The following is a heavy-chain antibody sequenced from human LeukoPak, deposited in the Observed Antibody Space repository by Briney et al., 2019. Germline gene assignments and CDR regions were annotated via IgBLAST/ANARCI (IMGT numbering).Heavy chain of an antibody. CDR1: GLTFSSYG. V-gene: IGHV3-30*18. CDR3: AKDLWFGESYYYFDY. CDR2: ISYDGSNK. J-gene: IGHJ4*02. Sequence: PGGSLRLSCAASGLTFSSYGMHWVRQAPGKGLEWVALISYDGSNKYYADSVKGRFTISRDNSKNTLYLQMNSLRAEDTAVYYCAKDLWFGESYYYFDYWGQGTLVTVSS. D-gene: IGHD3-10*01.